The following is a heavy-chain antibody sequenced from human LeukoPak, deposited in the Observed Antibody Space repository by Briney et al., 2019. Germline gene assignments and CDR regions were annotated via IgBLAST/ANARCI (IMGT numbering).Heavy chain of an antibody. CDR1: GYTFTIYG. J-gene: IGHJ4*02. CDR2: ISAYNGNT. V-gene: IGHV1-18*01. CDR3: ARDPGGPYCGGDCYRFDY. D-gene: IGHD2-21*02. Sequence: ASVKVSCKASGYTFTIYGISWVRQAPGQGLEWMGWISAYNGNTNYAQKLQGRVTMTTDTSTSTAYMELRSLRSDDTAVYYCARDPGGPYCGGDCYRFDYWGQGTLVTVSS.